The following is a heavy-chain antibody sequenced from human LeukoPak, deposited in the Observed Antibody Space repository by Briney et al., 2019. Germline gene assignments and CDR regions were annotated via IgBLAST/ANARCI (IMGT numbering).Heavy chain of an antibody. CDR1: GFTFSSYA. V-gene: IGHV3-23*01. CDR2: ISAGSST. Sequence: GGSLRLSCAASGFTFSSYAMSWVRQAPGKGLEWVSAISAGSSTYYADSVKGRFTISRDNSKNTLYLQMNSLRAGDTAVYYCAKGGSTSPNGISDYWGQGTLVTVSS. D-gene: IGHD2-2*01. CDR3: AKGGSTSPNGISDY. J-gene: IGHJ4*02.